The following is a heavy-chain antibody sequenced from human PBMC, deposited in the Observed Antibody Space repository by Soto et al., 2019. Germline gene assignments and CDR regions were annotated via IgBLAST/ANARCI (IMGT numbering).Heavy chain of an antibody. V-gene: IGHV5-10-1*01. J-gene: IGHJ5*02. CDR2: IDPSDSYT. CDR1: GYSFTIYC. D-gene: IGHD3-10*01. Sequence: PGESLKISCKGSGYSFTIYCISWVLQMPWKGLEWMGRIDPSDSYTNYSPSFQGHVTISADKSISTAYLQWSSLKASDTAMYYCARQRTTYYYGSGSLMGWFDPWGQGTLVTVSS. CDR3: ARQRTTYYYGSGSLMGWFDP.